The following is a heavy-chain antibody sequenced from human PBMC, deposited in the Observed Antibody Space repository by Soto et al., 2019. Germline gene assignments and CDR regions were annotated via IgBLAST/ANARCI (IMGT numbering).Heavy chain of an antibody. CDR1: GFTFSSYG. CDR3: AKPIPAGYSLFDA. Sequence: QVQLVESGGGVVQPGRSLRLSCAASGFTFSSYGMHWVRQAPGKGLEWVAVISYDGSNKYYADSVKGRFTISRDNSKNLFYLHRNSLRDEDTDVYYWAKPIPAGYSLFDAWGQGTLVTVSS. D-gene: IGHD2-2*01. CDR2: ISYDGSNK. V-gene: IGHV3-30*18. J-gene: IGHJ5*02.